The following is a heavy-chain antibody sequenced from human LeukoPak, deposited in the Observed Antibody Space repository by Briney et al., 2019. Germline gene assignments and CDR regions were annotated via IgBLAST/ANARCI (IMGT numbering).Heavy chain of an antibody. CDR2: IYYSGST. V-gene: IGHV4-61*01. Sequence: PSETLSLTCTVSGGSVSSGSYYWSWIRQPPGKGLEWIGYIYYSGSTNYNPSLKSRVTISVGTSKNQFSLKLSSVTAADTAVYYCARGYGDYYFDYWGQGTLVTVSS. CDR1: GGSVSSGSYY. J-gene: IGHJ4*02. D-gene: IGHD4-17*01. CDR3: ARGYGDYYFDY.